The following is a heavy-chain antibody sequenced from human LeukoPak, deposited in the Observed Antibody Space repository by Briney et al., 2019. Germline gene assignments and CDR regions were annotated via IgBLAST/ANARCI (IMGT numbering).Heavy chain of an antibody. CDR3: ARVRVSRHYYHSGGYYGALDI. CDR1: GFTFSNAW. J-gene: IGHJ3*02. D-gene: IGHD3-22*01. CDR2: VNWNGDNT. Sequence: PGGSLRLSCAASGFTFSNAWMSWVRQAPGKGLEWVSGVNWNGDNTGYADSVKGRFAISRDNAKNSLYLQMNSLGAEDTALYYCARVRVSRHYYHSGGYYGALDIWGQGTMVTVSS. V-gene: IGHV3-20*04.